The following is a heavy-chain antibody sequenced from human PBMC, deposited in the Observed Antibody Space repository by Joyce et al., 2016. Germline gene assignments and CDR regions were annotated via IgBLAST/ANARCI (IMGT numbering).Heavy chain of an antibody. CDR1: GYTFTGYY. J-gene: IGHJ6*02. D-gene: IGHD2-2*01. CDR2: INPNSGGT. CDR3: ARQLGYCTSASCYYDYNAFDV. Sequence: QVQLVQSGAEVKRPGASVKVSCTASGYTFTGYYIHWVRQAPGQGLEWMGWINPNSGGTNYAQKFQGWVTMTRDTSISTAYMKLSRLGSDDTAVYYCARQLGYCTSASCYYDYNAFDVWGQGTTVTVSS. V-gene: IGHV1-2*04.